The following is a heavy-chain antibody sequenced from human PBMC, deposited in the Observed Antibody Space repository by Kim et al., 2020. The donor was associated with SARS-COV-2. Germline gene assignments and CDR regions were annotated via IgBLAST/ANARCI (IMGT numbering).Heavy chain of an antibody. Sequence: ASVKVSCKASGYTFTSYYMHWVRQAPGQGLEWMGIINPSGGSTSYAQKFQGRVTMTRDTSTSTVYMELSSLRSEDTAVYYCARLFYSSGSHGWFDPWGQGTLVTVSS. J-gene: IGHJ5*02. CDR3: ARLFYSSGSHGWFDP. CDR1: GYTFTSYY. CDR2: INPSGGST. V-gene: IGHV1-46*01. D-gene: IGHD6-19*01.